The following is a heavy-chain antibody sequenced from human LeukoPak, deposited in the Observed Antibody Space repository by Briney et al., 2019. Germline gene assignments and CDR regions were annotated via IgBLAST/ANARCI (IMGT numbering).Heavy chain of an antibody. V-gene: IGHV4-59*08. Sequence: PSETLSLPCPVSGGPILSFYRSWIRQPPGKGLDWIGYIYYSGSTNYNHSLKSRVTISVDTFKNQFSLKLSSVTAADTAVYYCARLGRTSYWYFDLWGRGTLVTVSS. CDR1: GGPILSFY. J-gene: IGHJ2*01. CDR3: ARLGRTSYWYFDL. CDR2: IYYSGST. D-gene: IGHD2-2*01.